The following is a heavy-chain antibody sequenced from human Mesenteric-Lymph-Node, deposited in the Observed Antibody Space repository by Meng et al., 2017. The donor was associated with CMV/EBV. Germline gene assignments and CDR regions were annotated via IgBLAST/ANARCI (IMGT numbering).Heavy chain of an antibody. CDR3: ARERGDY. J-gene: IGHJ4*02. V-gene: IGHV1-18*01. CDR2: ISTYNGNT. Sequence: ASVKVSCKASGYTFTTYGITWVRQAPGQGLEWMAWISTYNGNTHFAQKFQGRVTMTRNTSISTAYMELSSLRSEDTAVYYCARERGDYWGQGTLVTVSS. CDR1: GYTFTTYG.